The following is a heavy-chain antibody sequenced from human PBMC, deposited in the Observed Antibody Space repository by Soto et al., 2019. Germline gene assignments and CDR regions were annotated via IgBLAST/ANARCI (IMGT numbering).Heavy chain of an antibody. J-gene: IGHJ4*02. CDR2: IKQDGSEK. D-gene: IGHD6-13*01. Sequence: EVQLVESGGGLVQPGGSLRLSCAATGFTFSSYWMSWVRQAPGKGLEWVANIKQDGSEKYYVDSVKGRFTISRDNAKNSLYLQLNSLRAEDTAVYYCARQSSSWYVDYYWGQGTLVTVSS. CDR1: GFTFSSYW. CDR3: ARQSSSWYVDYY. V-gene: IGHV3-7*05.